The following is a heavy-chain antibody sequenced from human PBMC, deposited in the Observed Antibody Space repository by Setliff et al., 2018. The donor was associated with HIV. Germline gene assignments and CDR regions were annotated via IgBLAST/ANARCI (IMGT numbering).Heavy chain of an antibody. V-gene: IGHV1-69*13. CDR3: AKGAGLGYYSSGSYGPDDI. J-gene: IGHJ3*02. CDR1: GGTFRTFT. Sequence: SVKVSCKASGGTFRTFTISWVRQAPGQGLEWMGGIIPIFDTTKYAQKFQDRVTISADESTSTAYMELSSLRSEDTAVYYCAKGAGLGYYSSGSYGPDDIWGQGTRVTVSS. CDR2: IIPIFDTT. D-gene: IGHD3-10*01.